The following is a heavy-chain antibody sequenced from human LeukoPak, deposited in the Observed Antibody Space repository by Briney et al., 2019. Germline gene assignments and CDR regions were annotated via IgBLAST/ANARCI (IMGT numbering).Heavy chain of an antibody. V-gene: IGHV3-48*02. Sequence: GGSLRLSCAASGFTFSIYSMNWVRQAPGKGLEWVSYISTSSSTIYYADSVKGRFTISRDNAKNSLYLQMNSLRDEDTAVYYCARDLVSCDILTGYYPDDAFDIWGQGTMVTVSS. J-gene: IGHJ3*02. D-gene: IGHD3-9*01. CDR1: GFTFSIYS. CDR2: ISTSSSTI. CDR3: ARDLVSCDILTGYYPDDAFDI.